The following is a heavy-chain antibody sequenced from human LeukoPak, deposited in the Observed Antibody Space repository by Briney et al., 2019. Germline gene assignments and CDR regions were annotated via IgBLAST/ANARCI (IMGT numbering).Heavy chain of an antibody. J-gene: IGHJ4*02. CDR2: ISGSGGST. CDR1: GFTFSSYA. Sequence: GESLRLSCAASGFTFSSYAMNWVRQAPGKGLEGGSGISGSGGSTYYADSVKGRFTISRDSSKHTLHLQMNSLRAEDTAVYYCAKVMAAAGTWFFDYWSQGTLVTVSS. D-gene: IGHD6-13*01. CDR3: AKVMAAAGTWFFDY. V-gene: IGHV3-23*01.